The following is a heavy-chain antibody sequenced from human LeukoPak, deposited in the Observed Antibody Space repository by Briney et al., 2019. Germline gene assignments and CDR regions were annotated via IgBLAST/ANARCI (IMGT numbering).Heavy chain of an antibody. CDR3: AKTRSWIQLWSHFDY. J-gene: IGHJ4*02. CDR2: ISYDGSNK. D-gene: IGHD5-18*01. Sequence: GGSLRLSCAASGFTFSSYGMHWVRQAPGKGLEWVAVISYDGSNKYYADSVKGRFTISRDNSKNTLYLQMNSLRAEDTAVYYCAKTRSWIQLWSHFDYWGQGTLVTVSS. V-gene: IGHV3-30*18. CDR1: GFTFSSYG.